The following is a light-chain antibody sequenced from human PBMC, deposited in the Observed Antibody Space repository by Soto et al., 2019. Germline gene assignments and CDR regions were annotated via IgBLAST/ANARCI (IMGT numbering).Light chain of an antibody. CDR3: QQYGNSPWT. J-gene: IGKJ1*01. V-gene: IGKV3-20*01. CDR2: GAS. Sequence: EIVLTQSPGTLSLSPGEGATLSCRTSQNIRDRYLAWYQQTPGQAPRLLIYGASNRATGIPDRFSGSGSGTDFTLTIARLETEDFEVYYCQQYGNSPWTFGQGTKV. CDR1: QNIRDRY.